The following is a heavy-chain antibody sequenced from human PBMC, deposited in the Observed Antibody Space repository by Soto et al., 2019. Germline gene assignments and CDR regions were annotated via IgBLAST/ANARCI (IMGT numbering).Heavy chain of an antibody. Sequence: SETLSLTCTVSGGSISGSTSYWGWIRQPPGKGLEWIGSIYYSGSTYYNPSLKSRVTISVDTSKNQFSLKLSSVTAADTAVYYCARLGYCSSTSCYDFDYWGQGTLVTVSS. D-gene: IGHD2-2*01. CDR3: ARLGYCSSTSCYDFDY. V-gene: IGHV4-39*01. J-gene: IGHJ4*02. CDR1: GGSISGSTSY. CDR2: IYYSGST.